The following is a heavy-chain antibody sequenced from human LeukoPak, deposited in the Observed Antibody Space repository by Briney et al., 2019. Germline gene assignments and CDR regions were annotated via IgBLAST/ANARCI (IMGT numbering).Heavy chain of an antibody. V-gene: IGHV3-23*01. CDR1: GFTFSSYA. Sequence: PGGSLRLSCAASGFTFSSYAMSWVRQAPGKGPEWVSAISGSGGSTYYADSVKGRFTISRDNSKNTLYLQMNSLRAEDTAVYYCAKDAEKIQLWYNWFDPWGQGTLVTVSS. CDR3: AKDAEKIQLWYNWFDP. CDR2: ISGSGGST. J-gene: IGHJ5*02. D-gene: IGHD5-18*01.